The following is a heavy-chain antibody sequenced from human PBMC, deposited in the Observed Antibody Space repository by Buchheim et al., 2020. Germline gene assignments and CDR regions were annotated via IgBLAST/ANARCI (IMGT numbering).Heavy chain of an antibody. D-gene: IGHD6-13*01. J-gene: IGHJ4*02. CDR1: GFTISSYW. CDR2: INSDGRTT. Sequence: EVQLLESGGGLVQPGGSLRLSCAASGFTISSYWMHWVRQAPGKGLVWVSRINSDGRTTTYADSVKGRFTISRDNAKNTLYLQMNSLRAEDTALYYCARVGWSTWYQGFDSWGQGTL. V-gene: IGHV3-74*02. CDR3: ARVGWSTWYQGFDS.